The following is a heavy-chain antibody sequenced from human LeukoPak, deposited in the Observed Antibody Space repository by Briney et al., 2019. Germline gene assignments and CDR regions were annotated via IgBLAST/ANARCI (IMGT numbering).Heavy chain of an antibody. D-gene: IGHD3-16*01. Sequence: GASVKVSCKASGGTFSSYAISWVRQAPGQGLEWMGGIIPIFGTANYAQKFQGRVTITTDESTSTAYMELSSLRSEDTAVYYCARSGVLNGGLDYWGQGTLVTVSS. CDR1: GGTFSSYA. CDR3: ARSGVLNGGLDY. V-gene: IGHV1-69*05. J-gene: IGHJ4*02. CDR2: IIPIFGTA.